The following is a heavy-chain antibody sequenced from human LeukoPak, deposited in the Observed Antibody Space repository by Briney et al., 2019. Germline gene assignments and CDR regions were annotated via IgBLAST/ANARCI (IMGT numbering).Heavy chain of an antibody. V-gene: IGHV4-59*01. CDR2: VYYSGST. D-gene: IGHD3-22*01. CDR3: ARGSDYYNWFDP. CDR1: GGSISGYY. Sequence: SETLSLTCTVSGGSISGYYWNWIRQPPGKGLEWIGYVYYSGSTDYNPSLKSRVTISIDTSKNQLSLKLSSVTAADTAVYFCARGSDYYNWFDPWGQGTLVTVSS. J-gene: IGHJ5*02.